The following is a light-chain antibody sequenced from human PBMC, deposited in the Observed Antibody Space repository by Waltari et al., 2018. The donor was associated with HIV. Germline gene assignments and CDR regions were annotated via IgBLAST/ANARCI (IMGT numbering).Light chain of an antibody. V-gene: IGLV2-11*01. CDR3: CSYAGDYTFV. J-gene: IGLJ1*01. CDR2: AVH. CDR1: SRDVGDFDY. Sequence: QSALTQPRSVSGSPGQSVTISCTGTSRDVGDFDYVSWYQHHSGQAPKLIISAVHGRPSGVPPRFSGSKSGNTASLTISGLQPEDESDYFCCSYAGDYTFVFGTGTKVTVL.